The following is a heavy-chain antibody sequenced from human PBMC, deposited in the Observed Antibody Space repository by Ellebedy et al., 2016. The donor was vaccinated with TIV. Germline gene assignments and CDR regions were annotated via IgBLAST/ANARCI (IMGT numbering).Heavy chain of an antibody. V-gene: IGHV3-66*01. Sequence: GGSLRLSCAASGLSVSDNYMNWVRQAPGKGPEWVSGIYTDDTTYYADSVKGRFTISRDKSRNSVYLQMTSLTIRDTAVYYCARVFDSYYFDYWGQGTLVTVSS. CDR2: IYTDDTT. D-gene: IGHD3-10*02. J-gene: IGHJ4*02. CDR1: GLSVSDNY. CDR3: ARVFDSYYFDY.